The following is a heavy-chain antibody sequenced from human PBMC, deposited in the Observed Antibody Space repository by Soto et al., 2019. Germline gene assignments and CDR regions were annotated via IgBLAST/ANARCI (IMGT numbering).Heavy chain of an antibody. CDR2: IWFDGSKT. D-gene: IGHD6-19*01. Sequence: QVQLVESGGGVVQPGRSLRLSCAASGFSFSSYGMHWVRQAPGKGLEWVAVIWFDGSKTFYADSVKGRCTISRDNSMNAMYLQMHSLRSEDTAVYYCARGGMAVAGTPNFYYGMDVWGQGTTVTVSS. CDR1: GFSFSSYG. V-gene: IGHV3-33*01. CDR3: ARGGMAVAGTPNFYYGMDV. J-gene: IGHJ6*02.